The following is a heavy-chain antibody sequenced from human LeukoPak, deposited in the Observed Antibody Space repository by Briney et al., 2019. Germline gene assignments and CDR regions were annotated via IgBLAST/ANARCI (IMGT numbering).Heavy chain of an antibody. D-gene: IGHD3-10*01. CDR2: IRGGGST. V-gene: IGHV3-23*01. Sequence: GGSLRLPCAASGFTFSSYAMNWVRQAPGKGLEWVSAIRGGGSTYYADSVKGRFTISRDNSNNTLYLQMNSLRAEDTAVYSCAKDLGVNGDYLDYWGQRTLVTVSS. J-gene: IGHJ4*02. CDR1: GFTFSSYA. CDR3: AKDLGVNGDYLDY.